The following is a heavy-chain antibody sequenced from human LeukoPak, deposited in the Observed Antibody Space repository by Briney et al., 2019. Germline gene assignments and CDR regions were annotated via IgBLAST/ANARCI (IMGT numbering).Heavy chain of an antibody. CDR3: ARDSSPPTVTTPLDAFDI. J-gene: IGHJ3*02. D-gene: IGHD4-17*01. CDR2: ISSSSSYI. Sequence: GGSLRLSCAASGFTFSSYSMNWVRQAPGKGLEWVSSISSSSSYIYYADSVRGRFTISRDNAKNSLYLQMNSLRAEDTAVYYCARDSSPPTVTTPLDAFDIWGQGTMVTVSS. V-gene: IGHV3-21*01. CDR1: GFTFSSYS.